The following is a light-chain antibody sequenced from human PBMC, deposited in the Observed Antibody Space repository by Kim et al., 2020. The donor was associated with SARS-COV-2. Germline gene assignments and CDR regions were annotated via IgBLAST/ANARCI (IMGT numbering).Light chain of an antibody. CDR2: RDS. CDR3: QVWDSTTGRV. J-gene: IGLJ2*01. Sequence: VGRGHTARITCGGNNIGSKKVHWYQQKPGQAPVLVIYRDSNRPSGIPERFSGSNSGNTATLTISRAQAGDEADYYCQVWDSTTGRVFGGGTQLTVL. V-gene: IGLV3-9*01. CDR1: NIGSKK.